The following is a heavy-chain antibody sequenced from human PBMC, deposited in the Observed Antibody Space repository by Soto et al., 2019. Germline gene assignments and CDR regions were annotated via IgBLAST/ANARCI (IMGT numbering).Heavy chain of an antibody. CDR2: ISGSGGST. J-gene: IGHJ4*02. V-gene: IGHV3-23*01. Sequence: GWSLRLSCAASGFTFSSYAMSWVRQAPGKXLEWVSAISGSGGSTYYADSVKGRFTISRDNSKNTLYLQMNSLRAEDTAVYYCAKDLFTPLIPIFGVATTPDWGQGTLVTVSS. CDR1: GFTFSSYA. CDR3: AKDLFTPLIPIFGVATTPD. D-gene: IGHD3-3*01.